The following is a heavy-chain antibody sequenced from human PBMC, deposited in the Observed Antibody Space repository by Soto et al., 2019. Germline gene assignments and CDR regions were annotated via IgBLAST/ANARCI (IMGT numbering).Heavy chain of an antibody. J-gene: IGHJ4*02. Sequence: PSETLSLTCTVSGGSISSSSYYWGWIRQPPGKGLEWIGSIYYSGSTYYNPSLKSRVTISVDTSKNQFSLKLSSVTAADTAVYYCAVTGIAVAGDNKQFDFWGQGTLVTVSS. D-gene: IGHD6-19*01. CDR2: IYYSGST. CDR3: AVTGIAVAGDNKQFDF. V-gene: IGHV4-39*01. CDR1: GGSISSSSYY.